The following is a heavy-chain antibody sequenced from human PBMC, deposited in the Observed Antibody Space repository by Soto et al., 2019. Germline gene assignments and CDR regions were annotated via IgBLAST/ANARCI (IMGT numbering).Heavy chain of an antibody. CDR2: ISAYNGKT. D-gene: IGHD3-10*01. J-gene: IGHJ3*02. Sequence: QVQLEQSGAEVKKPGASVKVSCKASGYTFTSYGISWVRQAHGQGLEWMGWISAYNGKTTYAQKLQGRVTMTTDTSTSTAYMELRSLRSDDTAVYYCARLTMAQDAFDIWGQGTMVTVSS. CDR1: GYTFTSYG. V-gene: IGHV1-18*01. CDR3: ARLTMAQDAFDI.